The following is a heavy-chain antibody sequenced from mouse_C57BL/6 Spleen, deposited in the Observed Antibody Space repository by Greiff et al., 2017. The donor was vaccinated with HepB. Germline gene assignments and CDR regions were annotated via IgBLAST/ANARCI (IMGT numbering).Heavy chain of an antibody. CDR1: GFNIKDDY. J-gene: IGHJ3*01. CDR2: IDPENGDT. D-gene: IGHD3-1*01. Sequence: EVQLQQSGAELVRPGASVKLSCTASGFNIKDDYMHWVKQRPEQGLEWIGWIDPENGDTEYASKFQGKATITADTSSNTAYLQLSSLTSEDTAVYYWTLAQLGLRAWLAYWGQGTLVTVSA. CDR3: TLAQLGLRAWLAY. V-gene: IGHV14-4*01.